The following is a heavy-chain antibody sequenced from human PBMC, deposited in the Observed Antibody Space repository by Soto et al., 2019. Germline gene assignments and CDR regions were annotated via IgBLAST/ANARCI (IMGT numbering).Heavy chain of an antibody. J-gene: IGHJ1*01. Sequence: SETLSLTCTVSGGSISSYYWSWIRQPPGKGLEWIGYIYYSGSTNYNPSLKSRVTISVDTSKNQFSLKLSSVTAADTAVYYCARGGGKTSFQHWGQGTLVTVSS. CDR3: ARGGGKTSFQH. CDR1: GGSISSYY. D-gene: IGHD3-16*01. V-gene: IGHV4-59*01. CDR2: IYYSGST.